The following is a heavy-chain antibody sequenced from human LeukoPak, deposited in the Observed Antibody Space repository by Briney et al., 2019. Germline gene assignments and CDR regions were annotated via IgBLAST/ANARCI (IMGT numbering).Heavy chain of an antibody. Sequence: SETLSLTCAVYGGSFSGYYWSWIRQPPGKRLEWIGEINHSGSTNYNPSLKSRVTISVDTSKNQFSLKVSSVTAADTAVYYCARVIQLWRKRVFDYWGQGTLVTVSS. CDR3: ARVIQLWRKRVFDY. V-gene: IGHV4-34*01. J-gene: IGHJ4*02. D-gene: IGHD5-18*01. CDR2: INHSGST. CDR1: GGSFSGYY.